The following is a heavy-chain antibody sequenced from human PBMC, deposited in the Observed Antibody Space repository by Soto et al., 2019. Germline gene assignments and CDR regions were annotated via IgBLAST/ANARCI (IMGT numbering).Heavy chain of an antibody. CDR3: ARHGYGGLAPNYFDY. CDR2: IDPSDSYT. CDR1: GYSFTSYW. V-gene: IGHV5-10-1*01. J-gene: IGHJ4*02. Sequence: GESLKISCKGSGYSFTSYWTSWVRQMPGKGLEWMGRIDPSDSYTNYSPSFQGHVTISADKSISTAYLQWSSLKASDTAMYYCARHGYGGLAPNYFDYWGQGTLVTVSS. D-gene: IGHD5-12*01.